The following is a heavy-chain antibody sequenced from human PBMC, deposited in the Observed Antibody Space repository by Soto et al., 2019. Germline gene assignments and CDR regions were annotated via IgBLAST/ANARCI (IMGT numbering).Heavy chain of an antibody. CDR2: IIPIFGTA. V-gene: IGHV1-69*13. J-gene: IGHJ6*02. CDR3: ASRRFLEWLLNPALDYYYYGMDV. Sequence: SLKVSCKASGVTFSSYAISWVRQAPGQGLEWMGGIIPIFGTANYAQKFQGRVTITADESTSTAYMELSSLRSEDTAVYYCASRRFLEWLLNPALDYYYYGMDVWGQGTTVTVSS. CDR1: GVTFSSYA. D-gene: IGHD3-3*01.